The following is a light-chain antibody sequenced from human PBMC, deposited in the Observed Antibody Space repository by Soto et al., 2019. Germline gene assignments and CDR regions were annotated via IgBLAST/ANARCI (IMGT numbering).Light chain of an antibody. V-gene: IGLV1-51*01. CDR2: DNN. J-gene: IGLJ2*01. Sequence: QSVLTQPPSVSAAPGQKVTISCSGSSSNIGNNFVSWYQQIPGAAPKLLIYDNNRRPSGIPDRFSASKSGTSATLGITGLQAGDEADYCCGTWDSSLSAGLFGGGTKLTVL. CDR3: GTWDSSLSAGL. CDR1: SSNIGNNF.